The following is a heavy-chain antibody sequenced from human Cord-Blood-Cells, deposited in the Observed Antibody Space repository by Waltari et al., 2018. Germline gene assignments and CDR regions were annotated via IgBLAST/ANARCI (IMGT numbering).Heavy chain of an antibody. D-gene: IGHD3-16*01. CDR3: ARDENGGCDY. CDR2: ISANNGNP. CDR1: GYTFTSYG. J-gene: IGHJ4*02. Sequence: QFQLVQSGAAVKKPGASVTVSCKASGYTFTSYGISWVRKAPGQGLEWMGWISANNGNPNYAQKRQGRVTMTTDTSTSTAYMELRSLRADDTAVYYCARDENGGCDYWGQGTLVTVSS. V-gene: IGHV1-18*01.